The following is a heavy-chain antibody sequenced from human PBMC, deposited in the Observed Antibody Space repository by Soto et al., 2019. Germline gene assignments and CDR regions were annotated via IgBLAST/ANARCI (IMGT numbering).Heavy chain of an antibody. Sequence: QVQLQESGPGLVKPSGTLPLTCAVSGGSISSSNWWSWVRQPPGKGLEWIGEIYHSGSTNYNPSLKRRVTRSVDKSKNQFSLKLSSVTAADTSVYYCARDEYCTNGRCWFDPWGQGPLVTVSS. CDR1: GGSISSSNW. V-gene: IGHV4-4*02. CDR3: ARDEYCTNGRCWFDP. J-gene: IGHJ5*02. D-gene: IGHD2-8*01. CDR2: IYHSGST.